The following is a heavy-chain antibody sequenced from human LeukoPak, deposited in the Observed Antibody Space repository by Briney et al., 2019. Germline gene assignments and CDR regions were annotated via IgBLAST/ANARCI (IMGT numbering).Heavy chain of an antibody. CDR2: IYTSGST. J-gene: IGHJ3*01. CDR1: GGSISTYY. CDR3: ARDSSQRAFDF. Sequence: SETLSLTCTVSGGSISTYYWSWIRQPAGKGLEWIGRIYTSGSTNYNPSLKSRLTMSVDTSKNQFPLKLSSVTAADTAVYFCARDSSQRAFDFWGQGTMVTVSS. V-gene: IGHV4-4*07.